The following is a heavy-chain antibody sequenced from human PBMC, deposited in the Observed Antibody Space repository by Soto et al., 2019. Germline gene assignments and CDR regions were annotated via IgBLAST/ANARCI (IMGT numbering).Heavy chain of an antibody. D-gene: IGHD3-3*01. V-gene: IGHV4-59*01. Sequence: SETLSLTCTVSGGSISSYYWSWIRQPPGKGLEWIGYIYYSGSTNYNPSLKSRVTISVDTSKNQFSLKLSSVTAADTAVYYCARVMGNYDFWSGSFYYYYGMDVWGQGTTVTV. CDR3: ARVMGNYDFWSGSFYYYYGMDV. CDR1: GGSISSYY. J-gene: IGHJ6*02. CDR2: IYYSGST.